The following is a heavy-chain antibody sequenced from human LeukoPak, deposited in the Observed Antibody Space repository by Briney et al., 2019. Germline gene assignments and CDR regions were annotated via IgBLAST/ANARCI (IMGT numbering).Heavy chain of an antibody. CDR1: GYTFTNYW. D-gene: IGHD3-22*01. V-gene: IGHV5-51*01. J-gene: IGHJ4*02. CDR3: ARGAVQVHYEFAY. Sequence: GESRTISCRTSGYTFTNYWIGWVRQRPGKGLEWMGIMWPGDSDTRYSPSFQGQVTISADKSITTAYLQWSRLKASDTAIYYCARGAVQVHYEFAYWGQGTLVTVSP. CDR2: MWPGDSDT.